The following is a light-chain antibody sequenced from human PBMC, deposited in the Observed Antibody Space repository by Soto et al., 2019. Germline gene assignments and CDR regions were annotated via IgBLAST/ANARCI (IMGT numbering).Light chain of an antibody. CDR2: RAS. Sequence: DIQMTQSSSTLSASVGDRVTITCRASQSISNWLAWYQQKPGKAPKLLIYRASSLESGVPSRFSGSGSGTEFTLTISSLQPDDSATYYCQQYNSYSPRLTFGGGTKVETK. V-gene: IGKV1-5*03. CDR1: QSISNW. CDR3: QQYNSYSPRLT. J-gene: IGKJ4*01.